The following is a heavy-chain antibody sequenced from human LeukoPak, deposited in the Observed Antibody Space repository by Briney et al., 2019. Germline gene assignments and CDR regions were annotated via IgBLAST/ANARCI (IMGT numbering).Heavy chain of an antibody. CDR3: ARGPAVAGNYFDY. J-gene: IGHJ4*02. CDR1: GFTFSSYW. V-gene: IGHV3-33*08. Sequence: GGSLRLSCAASGFTFSSYWMNWVRQAPGKGLEWVAVIWYDGSNKYYADSVKGRFTISRDNSKNTLYLQMNSLRAEDTAVYYCARGPAVAGNYFDYWGQGTLVTVSS. D-gene: IGHD6-19*01. CDR2: IWYDGSNK.